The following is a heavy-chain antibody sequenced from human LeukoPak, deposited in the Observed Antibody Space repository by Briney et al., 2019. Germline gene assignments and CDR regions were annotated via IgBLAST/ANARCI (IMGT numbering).Heavy chain of an antibody. Sequence: GESLKISCKAPGYRFTSYWIGWVRQMPGKGLEWMGIIYPGDSDTRYSPSFQGQVTISADKSISTTYLQWSSLKASDTAMYYCARAPGWELLHYFDYWGQGTLVTVSS. J-gene: IGHJ4*02. D-gene: IGHD1-26*01. CDR3: ARAPGWELLHYFDY. CDR2: IYPGDSDT. CDR1: GYRFTSYW. V-gene: IGHV5-51*01.